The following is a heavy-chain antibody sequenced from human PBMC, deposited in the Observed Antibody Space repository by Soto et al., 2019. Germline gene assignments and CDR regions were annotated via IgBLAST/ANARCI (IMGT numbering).Heavy chain of an antibody. CDR3: AICEGYGDG. J-gene: IGHJ4*02. CDR1: GFSFSTYS. Sequence: EVQLVESGGGLVKPGGSLRLSCAASGFSFSTYSMAWVRQTPGKGLAWVSGLSGGGSNTFYADSVQGRFTISLDNPKNTVYLQMNSLGVEDTAGYYCAICEGYGDGWGQGNRVTVSS. CDR2: LSGGGSNT. V-gene: IGHV3-23*04. D-gene: IGHD4-17*01.